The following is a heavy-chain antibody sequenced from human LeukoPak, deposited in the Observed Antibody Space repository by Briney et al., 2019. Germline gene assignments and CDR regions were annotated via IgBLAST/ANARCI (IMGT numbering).Heavy chain of an antibody. CDR2: IRYDGSNK. CDR1: GFTFSSYG. CDR3: AKGLGGIAVAGTGFDY. D-gene: IGHD6-19*01. Sequence: GGSLRLSCAASGFTFSSYGMHWVRQAPGKGLEWVAFIRYDGSNKYYADSVKGRFTISRDNAKNTLYLQMNSLRAEDTAVYYCAKGLGGIAVAGTGFDYWGQGTLVTVSS. V-gene: IGHV3-30*02. J-gene: IGHJ4*02.